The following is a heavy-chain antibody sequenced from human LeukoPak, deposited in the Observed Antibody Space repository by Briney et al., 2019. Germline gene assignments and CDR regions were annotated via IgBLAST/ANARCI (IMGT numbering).Heavy chain of an antibody. CDR1: GGSFSGYY. V-gene: IGHV4-34*01. CDR3: ARGEAAAGPMDYVDV. J-gene: IGHJ6*03. D-gene: IGHD6-13*01. Sequence: PSETLSLTCAVYGGSFSGYYWSWIRQPPGKWLEWIGEVNHSGSTNYNPSLKSRVTMSVDTSKNQFSLKLSSVTAADTAVYYCARGEAAAGPMDYVDVWDTGATVTVSS. CDR2: VNHSGST.